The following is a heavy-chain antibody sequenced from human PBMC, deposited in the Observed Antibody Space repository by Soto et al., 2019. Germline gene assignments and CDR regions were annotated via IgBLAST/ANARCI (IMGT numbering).Heavy chain of an antibody. CDR3: AGGWGSSLAY. J-gene: IGHJ4*02. D-gene: IGHD6-19*01. Sequence: PSETLSLTCTVSGGSISSYYWGWIRRPPGKGLEWIGSIYYSGSTYYNPSLKSRVTISVDTSKNQFSLKLSSVTAADTAVYYCAGGWGSSLAYWGQGTLVTVSS. CDR2: IYYSGST. V-gene: IGHV4-39*01. CDR1: GGSISSYY.